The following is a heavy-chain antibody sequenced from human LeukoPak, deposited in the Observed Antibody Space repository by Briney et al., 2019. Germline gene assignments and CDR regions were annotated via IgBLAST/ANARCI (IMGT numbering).Heavy chain of an antibody. V-gene: IGHV3-53*01. CDR1: GCSVSNNY. J-gene: IGHJ4*02. CDR2: FYVGGAT. D-gene: IGHD5-24*01. Sequence: GGSLSLSCTVSGCSVSNNYRSWVRQPPGKGLEWVAYFYVGGATYYAASLKGRFTISRDNSENTLYLQMKSVRAVDTAVYYCARGDGYNFLDYWGQGALVTASS. CDR3: ARGDGYNFLDY.